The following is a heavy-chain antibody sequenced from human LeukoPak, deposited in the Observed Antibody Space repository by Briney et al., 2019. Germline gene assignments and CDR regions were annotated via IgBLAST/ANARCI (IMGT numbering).Heavy chain of an antibody. Sequence: SETLSLTCTVSGGSISSGGYYWSWIRQPPGKGLEWIGYIYHSGSTNYNPSLKSRVTISVDTSKNQFSLKLSSVTAADTAVYYCARTSGRTPVGYYYYPMDVWGQGTTVTVSS. J-gene: IGHJ6*02. CDR3: ARTSGRTPVGYYYYPMDV. CDR1: GGSISSGGYY. CDR2: IYHSGST. V-gene: IGHV4-61*08. D-gene: IGHD3-10*01.